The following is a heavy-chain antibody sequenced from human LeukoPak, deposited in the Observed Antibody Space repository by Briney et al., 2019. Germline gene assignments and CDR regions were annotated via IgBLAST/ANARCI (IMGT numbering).Heavy chain of an antibody. V-gene: IGHV3-23*01. D-gene: IGHD3-16*01. CDR1: GFIFSSYA. CDR3: AKVKWGSYYFDY. J-gene: IGHJ4*02. Sequence: PGGSLRLSCAASGFIFSSYAMSWVRQAPGKGLEWVSTISGSGGSTYYADSVKGRFTISRDNSKNTLYLQMYSLRAEDTAVYYCAKVKWGSYYFDYWGQGTLVTVSS. CDR2: ISGSGGST.